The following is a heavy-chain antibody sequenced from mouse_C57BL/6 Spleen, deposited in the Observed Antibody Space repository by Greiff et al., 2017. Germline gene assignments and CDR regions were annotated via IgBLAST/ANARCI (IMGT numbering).Heavy chain of an antibody. V-gene: IGHV1-53*01. J-gene: IGHJ3*01. CDR1: GYTFTSYW. Sequence: QVQLQQPGTELVKPGASVKLSCKASGYTFTSYWMHWVKQRPGQGLEWIGNINPSNGGTNYNEKFESKATLTVDKSSSTAYMQLSSLTSEDSAVYYCARELLRSSRFAYWGQGTLVTVSA. CDR3: ARELLRSSRFAY. CDR2: INPSNGGT. D-gene: IGHD1-1*01.